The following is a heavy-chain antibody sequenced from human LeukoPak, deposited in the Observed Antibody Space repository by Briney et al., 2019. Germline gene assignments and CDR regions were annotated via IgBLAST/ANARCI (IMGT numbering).Heavy chain of an antibody. J-gene: IGHJ5*02. CDR3: ARVYYYGSGRSWFDP. CDR2: INWNGGST. D-gene: IGHD3-10*01. Sequence: PGGSLRLSCAASGFTFDDYGMSWVRQAPGKGLECVSGINWNGGSTGYADSVKGRFTISRDNAKNSLYLQMNSLRAEDTALYHCARVYYYGSGRSWFDPWGQGTLVTVSS. V-gene: IGHV3-20*01. CDR1: GFTFDDYG.